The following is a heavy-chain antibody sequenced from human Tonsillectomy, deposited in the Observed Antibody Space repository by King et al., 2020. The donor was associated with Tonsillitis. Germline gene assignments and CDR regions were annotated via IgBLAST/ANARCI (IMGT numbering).Heavy chain of an antibody. Sequence: VQLVESGGGVVQPGRSLRLSCAASGFTFSSYGMHWVRQAPGKGLEWVAVIWYDGSNKYYADSVKGRFTISRDNSKNTLYLQMYSLRAEDTAVYYCARARYSYGPNWFDPWGQGTLVTVSS. V-gene: IGHV3-33*01. CDR3: ARARYSYGPNWFDP. D-gene: IGHD5-18*01. CDR1: GFTFSSYG. CDR2: IWYDGSNK. J-gene: IGHJ5*02.